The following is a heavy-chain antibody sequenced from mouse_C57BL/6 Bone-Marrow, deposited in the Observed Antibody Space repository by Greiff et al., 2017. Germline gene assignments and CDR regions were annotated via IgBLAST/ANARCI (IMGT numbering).Heavy chain of an antibody. D-gene: IGHD1-1*01. CDR1: GYTFTSYW. V-gene: IGHV1-5*01. Sequence: EVQLQQSGTVLARPGASVKMSCKTSGYTFTSYWMHWVKQRPGQGLEWIGAIYPGNSDTSYNQKFKGKAKLTAVTSASTAYMELSSLTNEDSAVYYCTRSGLLLRSPFDYWGQGTTLTVSS. CDR3: TRSGLLLRSPFDY. CDR2: IYPGNSDT. J-gene: IGHJ2*01.